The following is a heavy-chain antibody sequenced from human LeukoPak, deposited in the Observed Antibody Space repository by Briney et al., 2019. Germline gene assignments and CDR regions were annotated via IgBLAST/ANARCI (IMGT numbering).Heavy chain of an antibody. CDR2: IYHSGST. CDR1: GGSISSGGYS. D-gene: IGHD1-20*01. Sequence: SQTLSLTCAVSGGSISSGGYSWSWIRQPPGKGLEWIGYIYHSGSTYYNPSLKSRVTISVDRSKNQFSLKLSSVTAADTAVYYCARDGITGTFRGQGTLVTVSS. J-gene: IGHJ4*02. V-gene: IGHV4-30-2*01. CDR3: ARDGITGTF.